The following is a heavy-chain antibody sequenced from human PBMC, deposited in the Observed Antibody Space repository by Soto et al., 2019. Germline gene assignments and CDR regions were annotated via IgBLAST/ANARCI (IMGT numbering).Heavy chain of an antibody. V-gene: IGHV6-1*01. CDR1: GDSVSSNSAA. D-gene: IGHD6-13*01. CDR2: TYYRSKWYN. Sequence: TLSLTCAISGDSVSSNSAAWNWIRQSPSRGLEWLGRTYYRSKWYNDYAVSVKSRITINPDTSKNQFSLQLNSVTPEDTAVYYCARGRVAAAGTRGVYYYGMDVWGQGTTVTVSS. CDR3: ARGRVAAAGTRGVYYYGMDV. J-gene: IGHJ6*02.